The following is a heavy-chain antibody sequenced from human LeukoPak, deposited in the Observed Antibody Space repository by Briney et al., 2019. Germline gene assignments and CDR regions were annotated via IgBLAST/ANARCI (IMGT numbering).Heavy chain of an antibody. CDR2: LTGGSTTI. V-gene: IGHV3-48*01. D-gene: IGHD4-17*01. CDR1: GFTFRSYN. CDR3: ARDYSTVTTFFDY. Sequence: GGSLRLSCAASGFTFRSYNMNWVRQAPGKGLEWVSYLTGGSTTIYYAGSVKGRFTISRDNAKNSLYLQMNSLRAEDTAVYYCARDYSTVTTFFDYWGQGTLVTVSS. J-gene: IGHJ4*02.